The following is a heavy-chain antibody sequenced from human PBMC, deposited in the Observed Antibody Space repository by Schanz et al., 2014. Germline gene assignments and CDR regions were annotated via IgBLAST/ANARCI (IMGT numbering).Heavy chain of an antibody. D-gene: IGHD4-17*01. CDR1: GGTFSSFG. CDR2: INPSGGST. Sequence: QVQLEQSGAEVKKPGSSVKVSCKASGGTFSSFGINWVRQAPGQGLEWMGMINPSGGSTTYAQKFQGRVTMTRDTSTSTVYMELSSLRSEDTAVYYCARGYGDSPTDFWGQGTLVTVSS. CDR3: ARGYGDSPTDF. J-gene: IGHJ4*02. V-gene: IGHV1-46*01.